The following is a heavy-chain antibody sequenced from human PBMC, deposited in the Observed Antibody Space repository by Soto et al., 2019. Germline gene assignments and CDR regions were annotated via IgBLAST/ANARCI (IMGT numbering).Heavy chain of an antibody. CDR2: ISHSGNT. V-gene: IGHV4-4*02. CDR1: GGKSVDRGG. Sequence: SVTMRVTRAVAGGKSVDRGGWRWIRKTPGKGLEWIGEISHSGNTNYSPSLRGRVTISVDKSKNQFSLKLSSVTAADTAVYYCARVPDRWGQGTLVTVSS. J-gene: IGHJ5*02. CDR3: ARVPDR. D-gene: IGHD2-2*01.